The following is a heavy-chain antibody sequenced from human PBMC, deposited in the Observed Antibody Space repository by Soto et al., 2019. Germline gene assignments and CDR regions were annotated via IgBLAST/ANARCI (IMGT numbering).Heavy chain of an antibody. D-gene: IGHD2-21*02. V-gene: IGHV4-30-4*08. CDR2: IHHSGSI. CDR3: AREDDGGDTLDV. CDR1: GGSISGDYYH. Sequence: QVQLQQSGPGLVKPSQTLSLTCTVSGGSISGDYYHWTWIRQSPEKGLEWIGYIHHSGSILYNPSLKSRLTISVDTSKNQFSQHLSSVTAADTAVYFCAREDDGGDTLDVWGQGTTVTVSS. J-gene: IGHJ6*02.